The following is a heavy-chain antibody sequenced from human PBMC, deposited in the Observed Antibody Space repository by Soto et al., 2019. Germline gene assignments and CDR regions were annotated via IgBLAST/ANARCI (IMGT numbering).Heavy chain of an antibody. J-gene: IGHJ4*02. Sequence: SETLSLTCTVSGGSISSYYWSWIRQPPGKGLEWIGYIYYSGSTNYNPSLKSRVTISVDTSKNQFSLKLSSVTAADTAVYYCARARDYYDSSGYYYVGPFDYWGQGTLVTVSS. V-gene: IGHV4-59*01. CDR3: ARARDYYDSSGYYYVGPFDY. D-gene: IGHD3-22*01. CDR2: IYYSGST. CDR1: GGSISSYY.